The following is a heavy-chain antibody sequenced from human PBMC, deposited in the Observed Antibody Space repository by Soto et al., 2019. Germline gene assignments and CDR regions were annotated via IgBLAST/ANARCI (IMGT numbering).Heavy chain of an antibody. CDR3: ARGYSYGIYYFDY. CDR1: GGSISSGDYY. D-gene: IGHD5-18*01. Sequence: QVQLQESGPGLVKPSQTLSLTCTVSGGSISSGDYYWSWIRQPPGKGLEWIGYIYYSGSTYYNPSLKSRVTISVDTSKTQFYLKLSSVTAADTAVYYCARGYSYGIYYFDYWGQGTLVTVSS. V-gene: IGHV4-30-4*01. J-gene: IGHJ4*02. CDR2: IYYSGST.